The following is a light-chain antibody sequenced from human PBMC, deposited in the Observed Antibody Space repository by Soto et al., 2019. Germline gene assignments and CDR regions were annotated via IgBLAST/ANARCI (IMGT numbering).Light chain of an antibody. CDR1: QSVSLS. J-gene: IGKJ5*01. V-gene: IGKV3-15*01. Sequence: EIVLTQSPATLSVSLGDSATLSCRASQSVSLSLAWFQMRPGQPPRLLIYGASTRATDIPARFSGSGSGTDFTLEISRVETDDVGIYYCMQSTQLPPTFGQGTRLEIK. CDR3: MQSTQLPPT. CDR2: GAS.